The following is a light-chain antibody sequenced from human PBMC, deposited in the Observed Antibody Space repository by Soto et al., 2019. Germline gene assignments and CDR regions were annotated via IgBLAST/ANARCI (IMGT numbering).Light chain of an antibody. J-gene: IGLJ3*02. CDR1: SSNIGAGYD. Sequence: QSVLTQPPSVSGAPGQSVTISCTGTSSNIGAGYDIHWYQQRPGTAPKLIIFKNNQRPSGVPDRFSGSNSGSSASLAISGLRSEDEADYFCAAWDDSLSAWVFGGGTKLTVL. V-gene: IGLV1-47*01. CDR3: AAWDDSLSAWV. CDR2: KNN.